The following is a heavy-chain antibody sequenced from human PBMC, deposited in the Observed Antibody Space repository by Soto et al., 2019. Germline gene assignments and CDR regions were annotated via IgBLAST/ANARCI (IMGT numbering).Heavy chain of an antibody. CDR2: ISYTGST. Sequence: SETLSLTCTVSGGSVRSYHWSWIRQTPGKGLEWIGYISYTGSTNYNPSLKSRVSFSVDTSKNQFSLQLSSVTAADTAVYCCATYYCSSDTCYYFDSWGQGTLVTVSS. V-gene: IGHV4-59*02. J-gene: IGHJ4*02. CDR3: ATYYCSSDTCYYFDS. D-gene: IGHD2-2*01. CDR1: GGSVRSYH.